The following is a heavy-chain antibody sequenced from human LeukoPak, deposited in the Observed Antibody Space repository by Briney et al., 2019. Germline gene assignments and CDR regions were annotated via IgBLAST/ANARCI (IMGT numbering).Heavy chain of an antibody. V-gene: IGHV3-43*02. CDR3: PKDQGRWNAEAEDYYYYGMDV. CDR2: IISFGGST. CDR1: GFTFDSYA. D-gene: IGHD1-1*01. J-gene: IGHJ6*02. Sequence: PGRSLRLSCAASGFTFDSYAMHWVHQATRKCIDSASLIISFGGSTYYADSVKGRFTISRDNSKNSLYLQMNSPRTEDTALYYCPKDQGRWNAEAEDYYYYGMDVWGQGTTVTVSS.